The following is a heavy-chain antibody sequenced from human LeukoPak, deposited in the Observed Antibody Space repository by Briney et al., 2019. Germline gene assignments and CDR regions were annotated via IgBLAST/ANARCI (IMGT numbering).Heavy chain of an antibody. CDR2: IYDGGST. V-gene: IGHV3-66*01. D-gene: IGHD2-21*01. Sequence: PGGSLRLSCAASGFTVSSYYMTWVRQAPGKGLEWVSIIYDGGSTYYADSVKGRFSISRDSSKNTLFLQMNSLRAEDTAVYYCARDHNWHISYNYYYGMDVW. J-gene: IGHJ6*01. CDR1: GFTVSSYY. CDR3: ARDHNWHISYNYYYGMDV.